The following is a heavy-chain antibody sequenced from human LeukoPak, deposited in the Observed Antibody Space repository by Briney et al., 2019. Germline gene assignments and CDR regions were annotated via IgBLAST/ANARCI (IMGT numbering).Heavy chain of an antibody. CDR3: ARDVGPADFWSGYYTSWNYYYYGMDV. J-gene: IGHJ6*02. D-gene: IGHD3-3*01. CDR1: GFTVSSNY. Sequence: GGSLRLSCAASGFTVSSNYMSWVRQAPGKGLEWVSVIYSGGSTYYADSVKGRFTISRDNSKNTLYLQMNSLRAEDTAVYYCARDVGPADFWSGYYTSWNYYYYGMDVWGQGTTVTVSS. V-gene: IGHV3-53*01. CDR2: IYSGGST.